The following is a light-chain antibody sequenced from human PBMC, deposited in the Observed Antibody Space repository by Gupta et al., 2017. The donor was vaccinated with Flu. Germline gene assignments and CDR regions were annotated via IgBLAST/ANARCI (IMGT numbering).Light chain of an antibody. CDR1: SSDVGGYNY. J-gene: IGLJ1*01. CDR2: EVH. CDR3: SSYTTGSTLVV. Sequence: QSALTQPAPVSGSPGQSITILCTGTSSDVGGYNYVSWYQQHPGKVPKLMIYEVHNRPSGISNRFSGSKSGNTASLTISGLLSDDEADYYCSSYTTGSTLVVFGTGTKVTVL. V-gene: IGLV2-14*01.